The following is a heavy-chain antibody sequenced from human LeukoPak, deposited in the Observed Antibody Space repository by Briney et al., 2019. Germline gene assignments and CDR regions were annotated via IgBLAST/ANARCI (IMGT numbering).Heavy chain of an antibody. D-gene: IGHD6-19*01. CDR1: GGSISSYY. CDR3: ARDPKSAVAADWFDP. V-gene: IGHV4-59*12. J-gene: IGHJ5*01. Sequence: SETLSLTCTVSGGSISSYYWSWIRQPPGKGLEWIGSIYYSGITYYNPSLKSRVTISIDTSNNQFSLTLSSVTAADTAFYYCARDPKSAVAADWFDPWGQGTLVTVSS. CDR2: IYYSGIT.